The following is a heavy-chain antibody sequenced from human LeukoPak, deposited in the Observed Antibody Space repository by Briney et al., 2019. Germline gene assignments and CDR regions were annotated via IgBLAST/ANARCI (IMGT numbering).Heavy chain of an antibody. J-gene: IGHJ5*02. V-gene: IGHV1-24*01. CDR1: GYTLTELS. CDR3: ATWDKVTGRNWFDT. D-gene: IGHD5-12*01. Sequence: ASVKVSCKVSGYTLTELSMHWVRQAPGKGREWMGGFDPEDGETIYAQKFQGRVTMTEDTSTDTAYQELSSLRSEDTAVYYCATWDKVTGRNWFDTWGQGTLVTVSS. CDR2: FDPEDGET.